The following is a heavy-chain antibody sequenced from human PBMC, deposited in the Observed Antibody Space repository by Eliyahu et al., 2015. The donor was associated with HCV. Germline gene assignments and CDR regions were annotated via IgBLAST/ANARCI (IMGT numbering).Heavy chain of an antibody. Sequence: EVQLVESGGGLVQPGGSLRLSCAASGFTFSSYAMXWVRQAPGKGLEWVXAISGSGGRTYYADSGKGRFTISRDNSKNTLYLQMNSLRAEDTAVYYCAKGYLGLRGVIINGLDYFDYWGQGTLVTVSS. J-gene: IGHJ4*02. V-gene: IGHV3-23*04. CDR3: AKGYLGLRGVIINGLDYFDY. CDR1: GFTFSSYA. CDR2: ISGSGGRT. D-gene: IGHD3-10*01.